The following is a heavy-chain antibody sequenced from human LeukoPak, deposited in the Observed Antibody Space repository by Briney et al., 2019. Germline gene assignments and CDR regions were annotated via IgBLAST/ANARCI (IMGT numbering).Heavy chain of an antibody. V-gene: IGHV4-61*05. Sequence: SETLSLTCTVSGGSISSSSYYWSWIRQPPGKGREWIGYIYYSGSTNYNPSLKSRVTISVDTSKNQFSLKLSSVTAADTAVYYCARLMIPDILTGYYYYGMDVWGQGTTVTVSS. J-gene: IGHJ6*02. CDR2: IYYSGST. D-gene: IGHD3-9*01. CDR3: ARLMIPDILTGYYYYGMDV. CDR1: GGSISSSSYY.